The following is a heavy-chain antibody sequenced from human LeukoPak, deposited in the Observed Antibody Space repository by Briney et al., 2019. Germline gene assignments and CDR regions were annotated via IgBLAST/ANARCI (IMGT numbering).Heavy chain of an antibody. J-gene: IGHJ4*02. D-gene: IGHD3-22*01. V-gene: IGHV4-59*01. Sequence: SETLSLTCTVSGASINYYYWTWIRQPPGKGLEWIAYIYYSGTTNYNPSFRSRVTLSVDTSKSQISLRLSSVTAADTAVYFCARKDNSGKGPYFYVVWGQGTLVTVSS. CDR1: GASINYYY. CDR2: IYYSGTT. CDR3: ARKDNSGKGPYFYVV.